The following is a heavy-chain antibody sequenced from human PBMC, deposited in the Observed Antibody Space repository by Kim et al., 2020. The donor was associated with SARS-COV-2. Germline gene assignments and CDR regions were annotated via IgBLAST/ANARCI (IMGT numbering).Heavy chain of an antibody. V-gene: IGHV1-69*13. D-gene: IGHD2-2*01. J-gene: IGHJ4*02. CDR2: IIPIFGTA. Sequence: SVKVSCKASGGTFSSYAISWVRQAPGQGLEWMGGIIPIFGTANYAQKFQGRVTITADESTSTAYMELSSLRSEDTTVYYCAREGCSSTSCYPYSSGWSLGYWGQGTLVTVSS. CDR3: AREGCSSTSCYPYSSGWSLGY. CDR1: GGTFSSYA.